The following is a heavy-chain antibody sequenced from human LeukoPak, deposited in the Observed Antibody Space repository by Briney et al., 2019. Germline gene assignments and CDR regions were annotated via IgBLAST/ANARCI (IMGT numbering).Heavy chain of an antibody. CDR1: GFTFSSYG. CDR2: ISYDGSNK. J-gene: IGHJ5*02. Sequence: GGSLRLSCAASGFTFSSYGMHWVRQAPGKGLEWVAVISYDGSNKSYADSVKGRFTISRDNSKNTLYLQMNSLRAEDTAVYYCAKGFLGGSGAWGQGTLVTLSS. D-gene: IGHD3-10*01. V-gene: IGHV3-30*18. CDR3: AKGFLGGSGA.